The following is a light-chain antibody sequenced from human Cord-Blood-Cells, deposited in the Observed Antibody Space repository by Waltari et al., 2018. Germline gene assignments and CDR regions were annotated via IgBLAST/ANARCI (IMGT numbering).Light chain of an antibody. Sequence: EIVLTQSPATLSLSPGERATLSCRASQSVSSYLAWYQQKPGQAPRLLIYDASNRATGIPARFSGSGSGTDFTLTISSLEPKDFAVYYCQQRSNWPRTFGQGTRLEIK. J-gene: IGKJ5*01. CDR1: QSVSSY. CDR2: DAS. CDR3: QQRSNWPRT. V-gene: IGKV3-11*01.